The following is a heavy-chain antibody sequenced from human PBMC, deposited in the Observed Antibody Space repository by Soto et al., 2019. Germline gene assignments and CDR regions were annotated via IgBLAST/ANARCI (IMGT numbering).Heavy chain of an antibody. CDR3: AREGSPDVYYYYGIDV. V-gene: IGHV4-4*02. Sequence: QVQLQESGPVLVKASGTLSLTCAVSGGSIGSSTCWSWVRQPPGKGLEWIGEICHTGSTNYNPSLKSRVTRTVDKSKNQFSLNLTSVIAADTVVYYCAREGSPDVYYYYGIDVWGQGTTVTVSS. D-gene: IGHD6-13*01. CDR1: GGSIGSSTC. J-gene: IGHJ6*02. CDR2: ICHTGST.